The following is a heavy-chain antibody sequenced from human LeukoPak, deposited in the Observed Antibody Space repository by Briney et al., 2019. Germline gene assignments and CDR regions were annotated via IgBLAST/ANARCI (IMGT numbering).Heavy chain of an antibody. CDR3: ARQALWFGELSDFDY. CDR2: IYSGGSK. J-gene: IGHJ4*02. CDR1: GFTVSSNY. Sequence: GGSLRLSCAASGFTVSSNYMSWVRQAPGKGLEWVSVIYSGGSKYYADSVKGRFTISRDNSKNTLYLQMNSLRAEDTAVYYCARQALWFGELSDFDYWGQGTLVTVSS. D-gene: IGHD3-10*01. V-gene: IGHV3-66*04.